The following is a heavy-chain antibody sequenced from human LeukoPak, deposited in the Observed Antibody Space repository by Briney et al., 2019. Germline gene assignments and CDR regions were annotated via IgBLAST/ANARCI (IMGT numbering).Heavy chain of an antibody. V-gene: IGHV1-18*04. CDR2: ISADNGNT. Sequence: ASVKVSCKGSGYTLSIHAFSWVRQAPGQGLEWMGWISADNGNTNHAQKFQGRVSLTTDTSTSTAYMELRSLRSDDTAVYYCARGPPNWGYDYWGPGTLVTVSS. D-gene: IGHD7-27*01. CDR3: ARGPPNWGYDY. J-gene: IGHJ4*02. CDR1: GYTLSIHA.